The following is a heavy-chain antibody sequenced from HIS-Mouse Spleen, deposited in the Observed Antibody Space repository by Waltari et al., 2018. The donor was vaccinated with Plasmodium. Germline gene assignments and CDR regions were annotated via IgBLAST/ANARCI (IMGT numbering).Heavy chain of an antibody. V-gene: IGHV4-59*01. J-gene: IGHJ4*02. CDR3: ARGGYSSSSYYFDY. CDR1: GGPSSSYY. Sequence: QVQLQESGPGLVKPSETLSLTCTVSGGPSSSYYWSWIRQPPGQGLAWIGYIYYSGSTNYNPSLKSRVTISVDKSKNQFSLKLGSVTAADTAVYYCARGGYSSSSYYFDYWGQGTVVTVSS. D-gene: IGHD6-6*01. CDR2: IYYSGST.